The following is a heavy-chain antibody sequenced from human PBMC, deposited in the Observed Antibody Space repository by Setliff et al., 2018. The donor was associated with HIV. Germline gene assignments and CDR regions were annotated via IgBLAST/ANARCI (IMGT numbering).Heavy chain of an antibody. V-gene: IGHV3-21*01. CDR2: ISGSSSYI. CDR1: GFIFGDYS. J-gene: IGHJ6*03. CDR3: ARDLNSRHYYMDV. Sequence: PGGSLRLSCTASGFIFGDYSMTWVRQAPGKGLEWVSSISGSSSYIYYADSVKGRFTISGDNAKNSLYLQMNSLRAEDTAVYYCARDLNSRHYYMDVWGKGTTVTVSS.